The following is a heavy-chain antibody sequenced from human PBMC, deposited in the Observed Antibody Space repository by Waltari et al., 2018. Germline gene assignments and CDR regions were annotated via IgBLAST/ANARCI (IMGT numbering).Heavy chain of an antibody. J-gene: IGHJ4*02. CDR3: VRGGHFDWSPIDY. Sequence: EVQLVESGGGLVQPGGSLTLSCAASGFRFSSYWMHWVRKAPGKGLLWVSRVNPDGSGTSDADSVQGRVTISGDNAKNTIYLQIDSLRAEDTAVYYCVRGGHFDWSPIDYWGQGTLVTVSS. CDR2: VNPDGSGT. D-gene: IGHD3-9*01. V-gene: IGHV3-74*01. CDR1: GFRFSSYW.